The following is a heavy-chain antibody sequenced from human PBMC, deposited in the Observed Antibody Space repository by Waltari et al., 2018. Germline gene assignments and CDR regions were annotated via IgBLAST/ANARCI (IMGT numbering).Heavy chain of an antibody. Sequence: EVQLLESGGGLVQPGGSLRLACASSGLTFSTYAMSWVRQAPGRGLEWVSGISGSGGNTYYADSVKGRFTISRDNSRNTLFLQMNRLRAEDTAVYYCAKGRWYFDFWGRGTLVTVPS. J-gene: IGHJ4*02. V-gene: IGHV3-23*01. CDR3: AKGRWYFDF. CDR2: ISGSGGNT. CDR1: GLTFSTYA.